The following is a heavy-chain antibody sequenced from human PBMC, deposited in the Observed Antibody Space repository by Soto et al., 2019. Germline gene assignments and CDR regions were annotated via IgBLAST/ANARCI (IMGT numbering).Heavy chain of an antibody. V-gene: IGHV4-34*01. Sequence: PSETLSLTCAVYGGSFSGYYWSWIRQPPGKGLEWIGEIYYSWSTNYNPSLKSRVTISVDMSKNQFSLKLSSVTAADTAVYYCARHRRGLRQYYFDYWGQGTLVTVSS. CDR1: GGSFSGYY. D-gene: IGHD4-17*01. J-gene: IGHJ4*02. CDR3: ARHRRGLRQYYFDY. CDR2: IYYSWST.